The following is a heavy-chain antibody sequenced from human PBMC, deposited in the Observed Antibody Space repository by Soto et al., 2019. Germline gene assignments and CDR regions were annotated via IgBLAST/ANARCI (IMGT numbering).Heavy chain of an antibody. CDR1: GGSISSGDYY. V-gene: IGHV4-30-4*01. J-gene: IGHJ6*02. CDR3: ARDTRGYSYGYPDPYYYYGMDV. CDR2: IYYSGST. D-gene: IGHD5-18*01. Sequence: SETLSLTCTVSGGSISSGDYYWSWIRQPPGKGLEWIGYIYYSGSTYYNPSLKSRVTISVDTSKNQFSLKLSSVTAADTAVYYCARDTRGYSYGYPDPYYYYGMDVWGQGTTVTVSS.